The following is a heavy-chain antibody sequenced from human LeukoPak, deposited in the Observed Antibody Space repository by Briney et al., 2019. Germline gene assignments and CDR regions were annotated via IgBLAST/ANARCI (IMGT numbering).Heavy chain of an antibody. CDR3: AKALQFSAYGRFDY. V-gene: IGHV3-23*01. Sequence: HAGGSLRLSCAASGFTFGSYAMSWVRQAPGKGLEWVSLIGASGGNTYYADSVKGRFTISRDNSKSTVYLQMNSLRADDTAVYYCAKALQFSAYGRFDYWGQGTLVTVSS. CDR1: GFTFGSYA. J-gene: IGHJ4*02. D-gene: IGHD5-12*01. CDR2: IGASGGNT.